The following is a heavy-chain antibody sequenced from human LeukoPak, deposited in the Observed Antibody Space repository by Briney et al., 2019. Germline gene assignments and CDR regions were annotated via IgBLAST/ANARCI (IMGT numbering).Heavy chain of an antibody. CDR3: ARDPYSGYDYPPPDY. CDR1: GGSFSGYY. Sequence: PSETLSLTCAVYGGSFSGYYWSWIRQPPGKGLEWIGEINHSGSTNYNPSPKSRVTISVDTSKNQFSLKLSSVTAADTAVYYCARDPYSGYDYPPPDYWGQGTLVSVSS. CDR2: INHSGST. D-gene: IGHD5-12*01. V-gene: IGHV4-34*01. J-gene: IGHJ4*02.